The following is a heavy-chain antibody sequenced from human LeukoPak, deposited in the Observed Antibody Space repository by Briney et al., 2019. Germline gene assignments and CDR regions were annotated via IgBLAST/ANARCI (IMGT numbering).Heavy chain of an antibody. CDR2: ISWNSGSI. CDR1: GFTFDDYA. J-gene: IGHJ4*02. CDR3: AKANGDYGDYFDY. V-gene: IGHV3-9*03. D-gene: IGHD4-17*01. Sequence: PGGSLRLSCAASGFTFDDYAMHWVRQAPGKGLECVSGISWNSGSIGYADSVKGRFTISRDNAKNSLYLQMNSLRAEDMALYYCAKANGDYGDYFDYWGQGTLVTVSS.